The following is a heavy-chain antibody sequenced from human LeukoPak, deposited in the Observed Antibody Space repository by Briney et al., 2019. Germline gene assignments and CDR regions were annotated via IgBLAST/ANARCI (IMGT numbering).Heavy chain of an antibody. CDR2: INWNGGST. D-gene: IGHD6-19*01. V-gene: IGHV3-20*04. CDR1: GFTFDDYG. Sequence: GGSLRLSCAASGFTFDDYGMSWVRQAPGKGLEWVSGINWNGGSTGYADSVKGRFTISRDNAKNSLYLQMNSLRAEDTALYYCAKDGGIAVARYYYYGMDVWGQGTTVTVSS. J-gene: IGHJ6*02. CDR3: AKDGGIAVARYYYYGMDV.